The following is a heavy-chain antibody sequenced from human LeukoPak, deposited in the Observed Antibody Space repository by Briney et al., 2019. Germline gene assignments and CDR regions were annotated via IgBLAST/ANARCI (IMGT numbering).Heavy chain of an antibody. CDR2: IYSGGST. CDR1: GFTVSSNY. J-gene: IGHJ4*02. V-gene: IGHV3-53*04. CDR3: ARGFPRITMVRGVITPLDY. Sequence: GGSLRLSCAASGFTVSSNYMSWVRQAPGKGLEWVSVIYSGGSTYYADSVKGRFTISRHNSKNTLYLQMNSLRAKDTAVYYCARGFPRITMVRGVITPLDYWGQGTLVTVSS. D-gene: IGHD3-10*01.